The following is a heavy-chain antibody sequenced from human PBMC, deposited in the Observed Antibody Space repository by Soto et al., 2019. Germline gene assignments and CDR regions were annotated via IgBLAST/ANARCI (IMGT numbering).Heavy chain of an antibody. V-gene: IGHV4-4*07. D-gene: IGHD6-13*01. CDR3: ARGAAAGVDYGMDV. CDR1: GGSISTYY. CDR2: IYRSGGT. J-gene: IGHJ6*02. Sequence: SETLSLTCSVSGGSISTYYWSWIRQPAGKGLEWIGRIYRSGGTNFNPSLMSRVSMSVDTSKNQFSLKLSSVVAADTAVYYCARGAAAGVDYGMDVWGQGTTVTVSS.